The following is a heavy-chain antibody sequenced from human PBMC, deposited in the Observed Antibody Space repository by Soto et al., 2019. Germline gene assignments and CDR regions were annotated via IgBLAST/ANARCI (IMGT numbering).Heavy chain of an antibody. CDR2: INPSGGST. J-gene: IGHJ4*02. D-gene: IGHD3-22*01. Sequence: ASVKVSCKASGYTFTNYYMHWVRQAPGQGLEWMGIINPSGGSTSYAQKFQGRVTMTRDTSTSTVYMELSSLRSEDTAVYYCAREGKYYYDSSGYPLFDYWGQGTLVTVSS. V-gene: IGHV1-46*01. CDR3: AREGKYYYDSSGYPLFDY. CDR1: GYTFTNYY.